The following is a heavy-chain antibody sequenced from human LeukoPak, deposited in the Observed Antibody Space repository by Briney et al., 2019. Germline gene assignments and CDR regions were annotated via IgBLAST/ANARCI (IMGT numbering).Heavy chain of an antibody. CDR2: LSGSGGNT. CDR1: GFTFSSYA. Sequence: GGSLRLSCAASGFTFSSYAMSWVRQAPGKGLEWVSGLSGSGGNTYYADSVKGRFTISRDNSKNTLYLQMSGLRAEDTAMYYCVRDHAFDIWGQGTMVTVSS. V-gene: IGHV3-23*01. J-gene: IGHJ3*02. CDR3: VRDHAFDI.